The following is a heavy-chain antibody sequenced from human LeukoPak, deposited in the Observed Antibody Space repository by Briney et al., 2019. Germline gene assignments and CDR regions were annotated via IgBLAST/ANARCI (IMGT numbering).Heavy chain of an antibody. CDR3: ARLALGSWFDP. Sequence: PSETLSLTCTVSGGSISSSSYYWGWIRQPPGKGLEWIGSIYYSGSTYYNPSLKSRVTISVDTSKNQFSLKLSSVTAADMAVYYCARLALGSWFDPWGQGTLVTVSS. CDR1: GGSISSSSYY. J-gene: IGHJ5*02. V-gene: IGHV4-39*01. CDR2: IYYSGST.